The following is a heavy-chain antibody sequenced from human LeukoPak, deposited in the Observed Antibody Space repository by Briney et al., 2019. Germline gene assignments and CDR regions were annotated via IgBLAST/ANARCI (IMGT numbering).Heavy chain of an antibody. Sequence: PGMSLRLSCSASGFTFSAFGMTWVRQAPGKGLEWLAVISHDGRETKYAASVEGRFTVSRDDSGNTLYLEMNSVRHEDTAVYFCARKYNWLYHFEYWGQGTLVTVSS. J-gene: IGHJ4*02. D-gene: IGHD1-20*01. CDR3: ARKYNWLYHFEY. V-gene: IGHV3-30*03. CDR2: ISHDGRET. CDR1: GFTFSAFG.